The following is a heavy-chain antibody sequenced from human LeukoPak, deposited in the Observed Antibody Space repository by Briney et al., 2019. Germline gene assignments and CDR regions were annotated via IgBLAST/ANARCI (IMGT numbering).Heavy chain of an antibody. CDR1: GGSISSSSYY. J-gene: IGHJ4*02. D-gene: IGHD4-11*01. CDR3: ARVTDYTY. CDR2: INYSGNT. Sequence: PSETLSLTCTVSGGSISSSSYYWGWIRQPPGKGLEWVGSINYSGNTYYNPSLKSRVTISVDTSKSQFSLKLSSVTAADTAVYYCARVTDYTYWGQGTLVTVSS. V-gene: IGHV4-39*07.